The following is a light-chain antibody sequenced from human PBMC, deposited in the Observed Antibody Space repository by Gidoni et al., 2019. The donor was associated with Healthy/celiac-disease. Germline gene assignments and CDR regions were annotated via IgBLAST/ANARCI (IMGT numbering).Light chain of an antibody. J-gene: IGKJ1*01. CDR2: GAS. CDR1: QRVSSSY. CDR3: QQYGSSRWT. V-gene: IGKV3-20*01. Sequence: EIELTQSPGTLSLSPGERATLSCRARQRVSSSYLAWYQQKPGQAPRLLIYGASSRATGIPDRFSGSGSGTDFTLTISRLEPEDFAVYYCQQYGSSRWTFGQGTKVEIK.